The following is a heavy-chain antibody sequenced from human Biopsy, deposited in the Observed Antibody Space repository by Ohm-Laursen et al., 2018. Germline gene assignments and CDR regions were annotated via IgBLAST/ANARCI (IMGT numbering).Heavy chain of an antibody. D-gene: IGHD1-26*01. CDR2: IYFTWSS. CDR3: ARHAPSYSGSYWRYFDL. CDR1: AASVSGGTFY. V-gene: IGHV4-61*03. J-gene: IGHJ2*01. Sequence: SETLSLTCTVSAASVSGGTFYWCWILPPPGKGLGWVWYIYFTWSSNYNPSPKSRVPISVDTSRNPLSRRLTSVTAADTAVYYCARHAPSYSGSYWRYFDLWGRGTLVTVSS.